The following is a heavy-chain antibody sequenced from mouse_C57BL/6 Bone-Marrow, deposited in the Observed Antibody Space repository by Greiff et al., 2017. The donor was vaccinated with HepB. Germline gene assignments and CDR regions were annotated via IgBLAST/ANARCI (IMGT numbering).Heavy chain of an antibody. CDR1: GFSLTSYA. Sequence: VKLMESGPGLVAPSQSLSITCTVSGFSLTSYAISWVRQPPGKGPEWLGVIWTGGGTNYNSALKSRLSISKDNSKSQVFLKMNSLQTDDTARYYCARNFGPFYYYGYFDYWGQGTTLTVSS. J-gene: IGHJ2*01. V-gene: IGHV2-9-1*01. CDR2: IWTGGGT. D-gene: IGHD1-1*01. CDR3: ARNFGPFYYYGYFDY.